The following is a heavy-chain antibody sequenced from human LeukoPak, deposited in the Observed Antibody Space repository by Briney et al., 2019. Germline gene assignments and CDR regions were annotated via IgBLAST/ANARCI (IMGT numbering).Heavy chain of an antibody. J-gene: IGHJ4*02. CDR2: ISAYNGNT. D-gene: IGHD3-22*01. CDR1: GYTFTSYG. V-gene: IGHV1-18*01. Sequence: ASVKVSCKASGYTFTSYGISWVRQAPGQGLEWMGWISAYNGNTNYAQKLQGRVTVTTDTSTSTAYMELRSLRSDDTAVYYCARDMGIYDSSSPYYFDYWGPGTLVTVSS. CDR3: ARDMGIYDSSSPYYFDY.